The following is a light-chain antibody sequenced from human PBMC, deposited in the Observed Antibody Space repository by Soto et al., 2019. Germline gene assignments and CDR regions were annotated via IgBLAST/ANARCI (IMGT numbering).Light chain of an antibody. CDR1: SSNIGAGYD. Sequence: QSVLTQPPSVSGAPGQRVTISCTGNSSNIGAGYDVHWYQQLPGTAPKLHTYGNSNRPSGVPDRFSGSKSGTSASLAITGLQAEDEADYYCQSYDSSLGGSVFGTGTKLTVL. CDR3: QSYDSSLGGSV. J-gene: IGLJ1*01. CDR2: GNS. V-gene: IGLV1-40*01.